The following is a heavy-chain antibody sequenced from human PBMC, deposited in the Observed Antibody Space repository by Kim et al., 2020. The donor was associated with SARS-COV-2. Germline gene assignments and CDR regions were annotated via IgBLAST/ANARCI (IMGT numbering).Heavy chain of an antibody. Sequence: SETLSLTCTVSGGSISSYYWSWIRQPPGKGLEWIGYIYYSGSTNYNPPLKSRVTISVDTSKNQFYLKLSSVTAADTAVYYCARSPVAEDLNWFDPWGQGTLVTVSS. CDR2: IYYSGST. CDR1: GGSISSYY. CDR3: ARSPVAEDLNWFDP. V-gene: IGHV4-59*08. J-gene: IGHJ5*02. D-gene: IGHD6-19*01.